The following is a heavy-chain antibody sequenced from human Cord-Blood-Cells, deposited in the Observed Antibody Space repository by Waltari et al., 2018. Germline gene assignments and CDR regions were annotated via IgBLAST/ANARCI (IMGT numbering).Heavy chain of an antibody. Sequence: QVQLVESGGGVVQPGRSLRLSCAASGFTFSSYGMHWVRQAPGKGLEWVAVIWYDGSKKYYADSLKGRFTISRDNSKNTLYLQMNSLRAEDTAVYYCARGTTVVSRGSNAFDIWGQGTMVTVSS. D-gene: IGHD4-17*01. V-gene: IGHV3-33*01. CDR2: IWYDGSKK. CDR3: ARGTTVVSRGSNAFDI. CDR1: GFTFSSYG. J-gene: IGHJ3*02.